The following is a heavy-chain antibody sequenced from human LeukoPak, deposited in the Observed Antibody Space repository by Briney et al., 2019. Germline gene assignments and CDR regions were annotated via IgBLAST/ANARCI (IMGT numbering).Heavy chain of an antibody. Sequence: ASVKVSCKASGYTFTGYYMHWVRQAPGQGLEWMGWINPNSGGTNYAQKFQGRVTMTRDTSISTAYMELSRLRSDDTAVYYCARAGRVQLWSLGGGRNFDYWGQGTLVTVSS. D-gene: IGHD5-18*01. CDR3: ARAGRVQLWSLGGGRNFDY. CDR2: INPNSGGT. V-gene: IGHV1-2*02. J-gene: IGHJ4*02. CDR1: GYTFTGYY.